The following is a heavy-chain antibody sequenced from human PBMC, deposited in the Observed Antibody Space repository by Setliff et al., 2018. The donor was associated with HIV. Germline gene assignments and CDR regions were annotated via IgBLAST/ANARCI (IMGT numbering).Heavy chain of an antibody. Sequence: GGSLRLSCAASGFTFSTYAMTWVRQAPGKGLEWVSSISSSGGTTYFADTVKGRFTISRDNSKNTLYLQMDSLRAEDTAVYYCARDGGGSLDLDYWGQGTLVTV. CDR1: GFTFSTYA. V-gene: IGHV3-23*01. J-gene: IGHJ4*02. D-gene: IGHD1-26*01. CDR2: ISSSGGTT. CDR3: ARDGGGSLDLDY.